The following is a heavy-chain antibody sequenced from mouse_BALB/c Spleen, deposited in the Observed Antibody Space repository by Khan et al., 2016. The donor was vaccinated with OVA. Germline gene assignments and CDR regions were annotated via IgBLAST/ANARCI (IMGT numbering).Heavy chain of an antibody. CDR2: INPSTGYT. V-gene: IGHV1-7*01. Sequence: VQLKESGAELAKPGASVKMSCKASGYTFTSYWMHWVKQRPGQGLEWIGYINPSTGYTEYNQTFKDKATLTADKSSSTAYIQLSSLTSEDSAVYYYANHGNSSAWFTYWGQGTLVTVSA. D-gene: IGHD1-1*01. CDR3: ANHGNSSAWFTY. J-gene: IGHJ3*01. CDR1: GYTFTSYW.